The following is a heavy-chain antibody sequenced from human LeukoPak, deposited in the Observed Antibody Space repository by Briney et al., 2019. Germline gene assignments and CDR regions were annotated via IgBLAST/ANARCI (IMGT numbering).Heavy chain of an antibody. D-gene: IGHD6-19*01. CDR3: ARDGAIAVAGNDAFDI. Sequence: SETLSLTCTVSGDSITSNYWSWIRQPPGKGLEWIGYLRYGGNTNHNSSLKSRITISLDTSKNQFSLRLSSVTAADTAIYYCARDGAIAVAGNDAFDIWGQGTMVTVSS. CDR2: LRYGGNT. J-gene: IGHJ3*02. V-gene: IGHV4-59*01. CDR1: GDSITSNY.